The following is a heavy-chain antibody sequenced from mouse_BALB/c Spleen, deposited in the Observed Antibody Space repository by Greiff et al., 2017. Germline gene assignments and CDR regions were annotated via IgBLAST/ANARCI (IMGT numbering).Heavy chain of an antibody. Sequence: EVNLVESGGGLVQPGGSRKLSCAASGFTFSSFGMHWVRQAPEKGLEWVAYISSGSSTIYYADTVKGRSTISRDNPKNTLFLQMTSLRSEDTAMYYCAGGYGYGMDYWGQGTSVTVSS. CDR1: GFTFSSFG. CDR2: ISSGSSTI. J-gene: IGHJ4*01. CDR3: AGGYGYGMDY. V-gene: IGHV5-17*02. D-gene: IGHD1-2*01.